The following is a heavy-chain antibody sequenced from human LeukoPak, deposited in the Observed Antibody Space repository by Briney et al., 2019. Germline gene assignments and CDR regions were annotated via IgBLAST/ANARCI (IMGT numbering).Heavy chain of an antibody. V-gene: IGHV1-69*13. CDR3: AIFSVGGVPRGYSGYDGGRFDY. CDR1: GGTFSSYA. J-gene: IGHJ4*02. D-gene: IGHD5-12*01. CDR2: IIPIFGTA. Sequence: SVKVSCKASGGTFSSYAISWVRQATGQGLEWMGGIIPIFGTANYAQKFQGRVTITADESTSTAYMEVSSLRSEDTAVYYCAIFSVGGVPRGYSGYDGGRFDYWGQGTLVTVSS.